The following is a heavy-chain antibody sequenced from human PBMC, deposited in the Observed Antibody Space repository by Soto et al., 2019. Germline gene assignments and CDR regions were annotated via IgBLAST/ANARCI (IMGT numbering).Heavy chain of an antibody. CDR2: IWYDGSNK. CDR1: GFTFSSYG. Sequence: QVQLVESGGGVVQPGRSLRLSCAASGFTFSSYGMHWVRQAPGQGLEWVAVIWYDGSNKYYADSVKGRFTISRDNSKNKLYLQMNSLRAEDTAVYYCARGDCSGGSCYGAEYFDYWGQGTLVTVSS. J-gene: IGHJ4*02. V-gene: IGHV3-33*01. D-gene: IGHD2-15*01. CDR3: ARGDCSGGSCYGAEYFDY.